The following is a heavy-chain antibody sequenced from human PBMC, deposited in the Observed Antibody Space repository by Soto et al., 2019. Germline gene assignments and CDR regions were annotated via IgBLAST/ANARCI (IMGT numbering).Heavy chain of an antibody. J-gene: IGHJ4*02. CDR1: GGSFSNHN. CDR2: IYYNGNT. CDR3: TRANWYSEY. Sequence: QVNLQGSGPGLVRPSKTLSLTCTASGGSFSNHNWSWFRRPPGKGLEWIGYIYYNGNTNYNPSLKSRVTMSVDTSKNQISLKLSSVTAADTAVYYCTRANWYSEYWGQGTLVTVSS. V-gene: IGHV4-59*11. D-gene: IGHD7-27*01.